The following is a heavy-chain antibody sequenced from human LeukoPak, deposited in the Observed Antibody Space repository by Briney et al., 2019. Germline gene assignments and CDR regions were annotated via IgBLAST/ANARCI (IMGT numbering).Heavy chain of an antibody. Sequence: GGSLRLSCAASGFTFSTYWMHWVRQAPGKGQVWVSRINSDGSRTTYADSAKGRFTISRDNAKNTLYLQMNSLRTEDTAVYYCARPETQYSSGLDGFDIWGQGTMVTVSS. CDR3: ARPETQYSSGLDGFDI. D-gene: IGHD6-19*01. CDR1: GFTFSTYW. V-gene: IGHV3-74*01. CDR2: INSDGSRT. J-gene: IGHJ3*02.